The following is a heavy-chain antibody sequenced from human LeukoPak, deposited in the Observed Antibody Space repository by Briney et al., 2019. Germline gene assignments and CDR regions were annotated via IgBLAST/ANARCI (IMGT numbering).Heavy chain of an antibody. J-gene: IGHJ3*02. CDR3: AREAATSPVVNAFDI. V-gene: IGHV3-23*01. Sequence: GGSLRLSCVASGFTFSSSAMNWVRQAPGEGLQWVSAIGGSGGDTYYADSVKGRFTISRDNSKNTLYLQMNSLRAEDTAVYYCAREAATSPVVNAFDIWGQGTMVTVSS. CDR1: GFTFSSSA. D-gene: IGHD2-15*01. CDR2: IGGSGGDT.